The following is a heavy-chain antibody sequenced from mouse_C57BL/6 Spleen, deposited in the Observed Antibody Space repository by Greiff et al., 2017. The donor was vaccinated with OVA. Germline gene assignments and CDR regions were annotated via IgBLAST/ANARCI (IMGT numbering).Heavy chain of an antibody. V-gene: IGHV5-9-1*02. CDR1: GFTFSSYA. J-gene: IGHJ2*01. D-gene: IGHD2-4*01. CDR3: TRDPYDYPDY. CDR2: ISSGGDYI. Sequence: EVKLMESGEGLVKPGGSLKLSCAASGFTFSSYAMSWVRQTPEKRLEWVAYISSGGDYIYYADTVKGRFTLSRDNARNTLYLQMSSLKSEDTAMYYCTRDPYDYPDYWGQGTTLTVSS.